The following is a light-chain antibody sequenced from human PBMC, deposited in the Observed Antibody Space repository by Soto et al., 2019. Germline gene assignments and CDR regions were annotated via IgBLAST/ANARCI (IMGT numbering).Light chain of an antibody. CDR1: QSVTTN. CDR2: GAS. CDR3: QQYNTWPT. Sequence: ETVMTQSPATLSVSPGERASLSCRASQSVTTNVAWYQQKPGQAPRLLIYGASTRATGIPARFSGSGSGTEFTLTISSLQSEDFVIYYCQQYNTWPTFGQGTRVESK. V-gene: IGKV3-15*01. J-gene: IGKJ1*01.